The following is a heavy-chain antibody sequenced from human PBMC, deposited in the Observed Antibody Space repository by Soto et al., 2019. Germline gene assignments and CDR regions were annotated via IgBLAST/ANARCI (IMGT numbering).Heavy chain of an antibody. CDR2: INPNSGGT. J-gene: IGHJ4*02. D-gene: IGHD3-22*01. CDR1: GYTFTGYY. Sequence: QVQLVQSGAEVKKPGASVKVSCKASGYTFTGYYMHWVRQAPGQGLEWMGWINPNSGGTKSAQKFQGRGTMTRDKSISTAYMELSRLRSDDTAVYYCARRKGDYYDSSGYHYYFDYWGQGTLVTVSS. V-gene: IGHV1-2*02. CDR3: ARRKGDYYDSSGYHYYFDY.